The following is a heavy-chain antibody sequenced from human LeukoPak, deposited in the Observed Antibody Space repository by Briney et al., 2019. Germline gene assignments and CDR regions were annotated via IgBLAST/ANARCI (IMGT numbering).Heavy chain of an antibody. CDR1: GCTISSYY. D-gene: IGHD3-16*01. V-gene: IGHV4-34*01. J-gene: IGHJ4*02. CDR2: INHSGST. CDR3: ASGGGAKPN. Sequence: SVTLSLTCTVSGCTISSYYWSWIRQPPGKGLEWIGEINHSGSTNYNPSLKSRVTISVDTSKNQFSLKLSSVTAADTAVYYCASGGGAKPNWGQGTLVTVSS.